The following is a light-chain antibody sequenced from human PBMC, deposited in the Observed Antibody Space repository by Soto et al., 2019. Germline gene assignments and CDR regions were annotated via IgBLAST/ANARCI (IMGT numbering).Light chain of an antibody. Sequence: DIVLTQSPLSLPVTPGEPASISCSSSQSLLHSDGYTYLDWYLQKPGQSPQLLIYLASNRAPGVPDRFSGSGSGTDFTLKISRVEAEDVGVYYCMQPLQTPFTFGPGTKVDIK. CDR1: QSLLHSDGYTY. CDR3: MQPLQTPFT. J-gene: IGKJ3*01. V-gene: IGKV2-28*01. CDR2: LAS.